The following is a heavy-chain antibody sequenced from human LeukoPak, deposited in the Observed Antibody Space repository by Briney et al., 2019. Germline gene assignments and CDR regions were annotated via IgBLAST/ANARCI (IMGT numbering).Heavy chain of an antibody. V-gene: IGHV3-23*01. CDR2: ISGGGTT. D-gene: IGHD4/OR15-4a*01. CDR1: GITFGNYA. Sequence: GGSLRLSCAASGITFGNYAMSWVRQAPGKGLEWVSAISGGGTTYYADSVKGRFTISRDKSRNTVSLQVNSLRVEDTAVYYCAAHAGANSFWGYWGQGILVTVSS. CDR3: AAHAGANSFWGY. J-gene: IGHJ4*02.